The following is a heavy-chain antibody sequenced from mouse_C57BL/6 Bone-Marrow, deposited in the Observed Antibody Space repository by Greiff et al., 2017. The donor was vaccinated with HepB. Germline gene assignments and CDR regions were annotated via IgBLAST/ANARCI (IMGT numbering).Heavy chain of an antibody. CDR3: ARYHDYEGTYFDY. J-gene: IGHJ2*01. CDR2: IDPSDSYT. V-gene: IGHV1-69*01. CDR1: GYTFTSYW. D-gene: IGHD2-4*01. Sequence: QVQLQQPGAELVMPGASVKLSCKASGYTFTSYWMHWVKQRPGQGLEWIGEIDPSDSYTNYNQKFKGKSTLTVDKSSSTAYMQLSSLTSEDSAVYYCARYHDYEGTYFDYWGQGTTLTVSS.